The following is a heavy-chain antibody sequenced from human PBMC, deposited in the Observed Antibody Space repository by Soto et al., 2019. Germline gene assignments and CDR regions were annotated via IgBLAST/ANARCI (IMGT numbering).Heavy chain of an antibody. CDR3: ARNYYDSSGYYPPLHWFDP. J-gene: IGHJ5*02. CDR1: GFTFSSYA. CDR2: ISGSGGST. V-gene: IGHV3-23*01. Sequence: GGSLRLSCAASGFTFSSYAMSWVRQAPGKGLEWVSAISGSGGSTYYADSVKGRFTISRDNSKNTLYLQMNSLRAEDTAVYYCARNYYDSSGYYPPLHWFDPWGQGTLVTVSS. D-gene: IGHD3-22*01.